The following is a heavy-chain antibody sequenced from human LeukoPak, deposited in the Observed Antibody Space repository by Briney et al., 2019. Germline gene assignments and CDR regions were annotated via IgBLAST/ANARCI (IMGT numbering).Heavy chain of an antibody. CDR1: GFTFSNYA. J-gene: IGHJ6*02. D-gene: IGHD3-3*01. V-gene: IGHV3-30-3*01. CDR2: ISYDGNNK. CDR3: ARDDAGITIFGVVITDGDYYYYYGMDV. Sequence: PGRSLRLSCAASGFTFSNYAMHWVRQAPGKGLEWVTLISYDGNNKYYADSVKGRFTISRDNAKNSLYLQMNSLRAEDTAVYYCARDDAGITIFGVVITDGDYYYYYGMDVWGQGTTVTVSS.